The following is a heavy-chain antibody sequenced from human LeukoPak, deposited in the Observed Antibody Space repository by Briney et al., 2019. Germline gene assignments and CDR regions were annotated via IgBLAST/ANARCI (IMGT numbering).Heavy chain of an antibody. CDR2: ISGSGDAT. J-gene: IGHJ4*02. V-gene: IGHV3-23*01. CDR1: GFTFSNFA. CDR3: AKDRGSRYYFDY. Sequence: GGTLRLSCAASGFTFSNFAISWVRQAPGKGLEWLAAISGSGDATVYADSVRGRFTISRDNSKSTLYLQMNSLRAEDTAVYYCAKDRGSRYYFDYWGQGTLVTVSS.